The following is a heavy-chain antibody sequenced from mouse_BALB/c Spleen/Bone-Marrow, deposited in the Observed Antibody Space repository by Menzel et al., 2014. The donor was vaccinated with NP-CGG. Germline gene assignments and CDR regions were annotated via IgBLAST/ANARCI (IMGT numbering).Heavy chain of an antibody. CDR2: IRNKANGYTT. CDR1: GITFTDYY. V-gene: IGHV7-3*02. CDR3: ARDYGNYVRFAY. Sequence: EVQRVESGGGLVQPGGSLRLSCATSGITFTDYYMSWVRQPPGKALEWLGFIRNKANGYTTEYSASVKGRFTISRDNSQSILYLQMNILRAEDSATYYCARDYGNYVRFAYWGQGTLVTVSA. D-gene: IGHD2-1*01. J-gene: IGHJ3*01.